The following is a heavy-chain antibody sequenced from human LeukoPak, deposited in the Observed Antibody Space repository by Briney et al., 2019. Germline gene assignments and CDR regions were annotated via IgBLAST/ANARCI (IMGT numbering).Heavy chain of an antibody. CDR1: GFTFSDYA. J-gene: IGHJ6*03. CDR3: AKAPATGEGYYFYYMDV. V-gene: IGHV3-23*01. CDR2: VNVRGATT. Sequence: PGGSLRLSCAASGFASGFTFSDYAVSWVRQAPGKGPEWVASVNVRGATTYYADSVRGRFTISRDNSKNTLYLQMISLGADDTAIYFCAKAPATGEGYYFYYMDVWGKGTTVTVSS. D-gene: IGHD7-27*01.